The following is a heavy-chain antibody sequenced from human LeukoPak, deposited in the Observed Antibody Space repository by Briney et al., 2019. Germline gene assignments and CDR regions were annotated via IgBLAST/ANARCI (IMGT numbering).Heavy chain of an antibody. CDR3: AKDLRHGIVGATVDAFDI. Sequence: GASVKVSCKASGGTFSSYAMSWVRQAPGKGLEWVSAISGSGGSTYYADSVKGRFTISRDNSKNTLYLQMNSLRAEDTAVYYCAKDLRHGIVGATVDAFDIWGQGTMVTVSS. CDR2: ISGSGGST. D-gene: IGHD1-26*01. CDR1: GGTFSSYA. J-gene: IGHJ3*02. V-gene: IGHV3-23*01.